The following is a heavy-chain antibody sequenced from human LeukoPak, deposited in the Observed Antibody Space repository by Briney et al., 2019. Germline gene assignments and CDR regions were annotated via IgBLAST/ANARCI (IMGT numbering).Heavy chain of an antibody. CDR3: ARDMNVGVFGVAYY. V-gene: IGHV4-38-2*02. Sequence: SETLSLTCTVSGYSISSGYYWGWIRQPPGKGLEWIGSIYHSGSTYYNPSLKSRVTISVDTSKNQFSLRLSSVTAADTAVYYCARDMNVGVFGVAYYWGQGTLVTVSS. D-gene: IGHD3-3*01. CDR2: IYHSGST. J-gene: IGHJ4*02. CDR1: GYSISSGYY.